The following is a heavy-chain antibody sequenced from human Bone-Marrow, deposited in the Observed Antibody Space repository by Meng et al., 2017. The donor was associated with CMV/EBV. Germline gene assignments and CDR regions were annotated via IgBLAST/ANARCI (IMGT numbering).Heavy chain of an antibody. D-gene: IGHD2-2*01. V-gene: IGHV1-2*02. Sequence: ASVKVSCKASGYIFTDYFIHWVRQAPGQGLEWMGWINPSSADTKFARKFQGRVTMSRDTSIQTAYMELTSLTSDDTAVYFCAREKIMEGFVVVSGDSYDMAVWGQGNTVTVSS. CDR2: INPSSADT. CDR1: GYIFTDYF. CDR3: AREKIMEGFVVVSGDSYDMAV. J-gene: IGHJ6*02.